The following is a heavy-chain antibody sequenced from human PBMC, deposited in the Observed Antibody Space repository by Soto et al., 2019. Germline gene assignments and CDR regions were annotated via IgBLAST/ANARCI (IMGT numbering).Heavy chain of an antibody. Sequence: ASVNVSCKASGYTFTGYYMHWVRQAPGQGLEWMGWINPNSGGTNYAQKFQGWVTMTRDTSISTAYMELSRLRSDDTAVYYCARERRPGNYYYMDVWGKGTTVTVSS. V-gene: IGHV1-2*04. CDR3: ARERRPGNYYYMDV. CDR2: INPNSGGT. D-gene: IGHD3-10*01. CDR1: GYTFTGYY. J-gene: IGHJ6*03.